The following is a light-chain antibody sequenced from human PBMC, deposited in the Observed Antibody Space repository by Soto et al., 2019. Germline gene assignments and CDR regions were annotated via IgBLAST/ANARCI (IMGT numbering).Light chain of an antibody. V-gene: IGKV1-17*01. CDR2: VAS. J-gene: IGKJ4*01. Sequence: DIQMTQSPSSLSASVGDRVTITCRSSQAISNYVSWYQQEPGKAPKLLIYVASSLQSGVPARFSGSESGAVFTLRISSLQPEDFATYYCQQLNSYPLTFGGGTKVDIK. CDR3: QQLNSYPLT. CDR1: QAISNY.